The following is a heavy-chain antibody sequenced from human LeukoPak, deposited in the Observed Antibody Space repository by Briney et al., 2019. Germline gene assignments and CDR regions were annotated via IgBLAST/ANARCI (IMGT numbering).Heavy chain of an antibody. V-gene: IGHV4-34*01. D-gene: IGHD2-8*01. J-gene: IGHJ4*02. Sequence: KPSETLSLTCAVYGGSFSGYYWSWIRQPPGKRLEWIGEINHSGSTNYNPSLKSRVTISVDTSKNQFSLKLSSVTAADTAVYYCARRQISCTNGVCYTGFDYWGQGTLVTVSS. CDR1: GGSFSGYY. CDR2: INHSGST. CDR3: ARRQISCTNGVCYTGFDY.